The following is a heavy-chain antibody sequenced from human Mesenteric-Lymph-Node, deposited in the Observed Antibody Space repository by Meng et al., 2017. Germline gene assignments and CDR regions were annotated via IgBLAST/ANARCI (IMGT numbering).Heavy chain of an antibody. CDR3: ARDRKHYGERGWFDP. D-gene: IGHD4-17*01. Sequence: QVQLQGSGPGLVKPSGTLSLTCAVFGGSISSSNWWSWVRQPPGKGLEWIGYIYYSGSTYSNASLKSRVTISIDRSKNQFSLKLSSVTAADTAVYYCARDRKHYGERGWFDPWGQGTLVTVSS. V-gene: IGHV4-4*02. CDR2: IYYSGST. J-gene: IGHJ5*02. CDR1: GGSISSSNW.